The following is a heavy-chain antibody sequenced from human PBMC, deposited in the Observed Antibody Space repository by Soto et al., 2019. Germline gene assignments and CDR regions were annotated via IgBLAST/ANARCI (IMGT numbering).Heavy chain of an antibody. CDR3: ARPKGIAPAIWYFDL. V-gene: IGHV4-59*08. Sequence: QVQLQESGPGLVKPSETLSLTCTVSGDYISSHYWSWIRQPPGKGLEWIGYVYHSGKTESNPSIKSRVTISMDTSKNQISLSLTSVTAADAAVYYCARPKGIAPAIWYFDLWGRGTLVTVSS. D-gene: IGHD6-13*01. CDR2: VYHSGKT. CDR1: GDYISSHY. J-gene: IGHJ2*01.